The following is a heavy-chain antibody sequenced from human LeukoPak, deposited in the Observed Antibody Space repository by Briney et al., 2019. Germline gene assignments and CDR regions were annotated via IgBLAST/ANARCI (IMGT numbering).Heavy chain of an antibody. Sequence: SETLSLTCTVSGGSISSYYWSWIRQPPGKELEWIGYVYYSGSTNYNPSLKSRVTISVDTSKNQFSLKLSSVTAADTAVYYCARAARYYGMDVWGQGTTVTVS. CDR1: GGSISSYY. CDR3: ARAARYYGMDV. V-gene: IGHV4-59*12. CDR2: VYYSGST. J-gene: IGHJ6*02.